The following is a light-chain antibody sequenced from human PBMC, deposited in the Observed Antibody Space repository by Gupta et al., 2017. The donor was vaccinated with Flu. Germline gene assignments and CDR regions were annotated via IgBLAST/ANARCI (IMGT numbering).Light chain of an antibody. CDR2: STS. V-gene: IGKV1-39*01. J-gene: IGKJ4*01. Sequence: PSSLSASIGDTVTVTCRASRTISGYLNRYHHKPGEAANLLIYSTSRLQRAVLSTFSGSGSGTAFTLTITSMLPPDLATYFCCRSEAHGLTFGGGTKVQV. CDR1: RTISGY. CDR3: CRSEAHGLT.